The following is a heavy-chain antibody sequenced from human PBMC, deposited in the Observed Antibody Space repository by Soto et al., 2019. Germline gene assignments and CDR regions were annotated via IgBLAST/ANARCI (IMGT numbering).Heavy chain of an antibody. V-gene: IGHV4-59*01. J-gene: IGHJ5*02. CDR3: ATVLSSIADLFDP. Sequence: PSETLSLTCTVYGGSISSYYWSWIRQPPGKGLEWIRYIYYSASTTYNPSLKSRVTISVDTSKNQFSLKLSSVTAADTAVYYCATVLSSIADLFDPWGQGTLVTVSS. CDR1: GGSISSYY. CDR2: IYYSAST. D-gene: IGHD6-13*01.